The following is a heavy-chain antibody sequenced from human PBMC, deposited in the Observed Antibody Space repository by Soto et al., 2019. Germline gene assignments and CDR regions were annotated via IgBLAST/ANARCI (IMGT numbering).Heavy chain of an antibody. J-gene: IGHJ4*02. V-gene: IGHV4-30-2*01. CDR1: GVSIASGGSS. Sequence: QLQLLESGSRLVKPSQTLSLTCAVSGVSIASGGSSWSWIRQPPGKGLEWIGYIYHSGSTLYNPSLKSRATMSIDKSRNQFSLNLSSVTAADTAVYFCASATLYDSIGYYLLNWGQGSLVTVSA. D-gene: IGHD3-22*01. CDR2: IYHSGST. CDR3: ASATLYDSIGYYLLN.